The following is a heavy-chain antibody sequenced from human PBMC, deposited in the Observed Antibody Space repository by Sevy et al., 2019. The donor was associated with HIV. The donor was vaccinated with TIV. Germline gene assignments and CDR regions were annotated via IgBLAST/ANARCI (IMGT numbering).Heavy chain of an antibody. D-gene: IGHD6-19*01. CDR1: GFTFSGSA. Sequence: GGSLRLSCAASGFTFSGSAMHWVRQASGKGLEWVGRIRSKANSYATAYAASVKGRFTISRDDSKNTAYLQMNSLKTEDTAVYYCTRQTPTEVGHWLVEYYFDYWGQGTLVTVSS. V-gene: IGHV3-73*01. CDR2: IRSKANSYAT. J-gene: IGHJ4*02. CDR3: TRQTPTEVGHWLVEYYFDY.